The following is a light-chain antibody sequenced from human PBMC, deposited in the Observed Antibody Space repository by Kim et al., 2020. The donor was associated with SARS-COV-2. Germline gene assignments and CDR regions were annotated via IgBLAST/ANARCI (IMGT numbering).Light chain of an antibody. Sequence: TLTFTRTRTGVIIASGYVQWYQQRPGRSPTTVIYEDDQRPSGVPDRFSASVDSSSTAASLIISGLETEDEADYYCQSYDGTGWVFGGGTQLTVL. J-gene: IGLJ3*02. CDR2: EDD. CDR1: GVIIASGY. V-gene: IGLV6-57*01. CDR3: QSYDGTGWV.